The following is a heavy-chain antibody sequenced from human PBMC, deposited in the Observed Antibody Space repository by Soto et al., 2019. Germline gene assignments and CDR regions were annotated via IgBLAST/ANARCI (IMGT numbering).Heavy chain of an antibody. CDR2: ISSSSSSI. CDR1: GFTFSTSS. Sequence: PGGSLRLSCAASGFTFSTSSMNWVRQAPGKGLEWVSYISSSSSSIHYADSVKGRFTISRDNAKNSLYLQMNSLRDEDTAVYYCASSYYGMDVWGQGTTVTVSS. V-gene: IGHV3-48*02. CDR3: ASSYYGMDV. D-gene: IGHD2-21*01. J-gene: IGHJ6*02.